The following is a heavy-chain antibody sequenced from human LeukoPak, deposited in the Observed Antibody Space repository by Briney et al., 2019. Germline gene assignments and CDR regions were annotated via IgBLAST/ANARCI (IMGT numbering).Heavy chain of an antibody. D-gene: IGHD3-10*01. J-gene: IGHJ6*03. V-gene: IGHV4-34*01. CDR1: GGSFSGYY. CDR2: INHSGST. CDR3: ARGSITMEGGYYYYYMDV. Sequence: SETLSLTCAVYGGSFSGYYWSWIRQPPGKGLEWIGEINHSGSTNYNPSLKSRVTISVDTSKNQFSLKLSSVTAADTAVYYCARGSITMEGGYYYYYMDVGGKGTTVTVSS.